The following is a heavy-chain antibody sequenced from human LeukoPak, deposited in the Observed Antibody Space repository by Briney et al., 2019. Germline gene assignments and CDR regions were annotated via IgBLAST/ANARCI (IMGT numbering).Heavy chain of an antibody. CDR3: AKYLAATGESHLDY. J-gene: IGHJ4*02. Sequence: TSETLSLTCTVSGGSIYGYYWSWIRQPPGKGLEWIGYIYYSGSTNYNPSLKSRVTISVDTSKNQFSLKLSSVTAADTAVYYCAKYLAATGESHLDYWGQGTLVTVSS. CDR1: GGSIYGYY. D-gene: IGHD6-13*01. V-gene: IGHV4-59*03. CDR2: IYYSGST.